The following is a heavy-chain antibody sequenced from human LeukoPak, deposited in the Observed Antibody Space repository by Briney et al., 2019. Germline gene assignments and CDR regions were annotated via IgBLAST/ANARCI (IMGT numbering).Heavy chain of an antibody. CDR3: ARDPYIVVVPAAIDRQFDP. CDR1: GYTFTSYG. Sequence: GASVKLSCKASGYTFTSYGISWVRQAPGQGLEWVGWISAYNGNTNYAQRLQGRVTMTTDTSTSTAYMELGSLRSDDTAVYYCARDPYIVVVPAAIDRQFDPWGQGTLVTVSS. J-gene: IGHJ5*02. D-gene: IGHD2-2*01. V-gene: IGHV1-18*01. CDR2: ISAYNGNT.